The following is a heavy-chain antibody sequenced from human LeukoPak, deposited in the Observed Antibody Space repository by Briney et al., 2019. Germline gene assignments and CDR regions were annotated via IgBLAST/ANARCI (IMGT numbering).Heavy chain of an antibody. Sequence: GGSLRLSCAASGFAFSSYDMHWVRQATGKGLEWVSAIGTAGDTYYPGSVKGRFTISRENAKNSLYLQMNSLRARDTAVYYCARALNVGGAHDAFDIWGQGTMVTVSS. V-gene: IGHV3-13*01. CDR3: ARALNVGGAHDAFDI. J-gene: IGHJ3*02. CDR1: GFAFSSYD. CDR2: IGTAGDT. D-gene: IGHD2-21*01.